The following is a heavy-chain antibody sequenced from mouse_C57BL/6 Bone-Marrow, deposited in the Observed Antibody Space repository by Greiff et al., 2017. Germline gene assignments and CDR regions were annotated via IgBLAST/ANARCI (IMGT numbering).Heavy chain of an antibody. CDR1: GFSLTSYG. CDR3: ARNSVTTVPLYYARDY. V-gene: IGHV2-2*01. CDR2: IWSGGST. D-gene: IGHD1-1*01. J-gene: IGHJ4*01. Sequence: VQLQQSGPGLVQPSQSLSITCTVSGFSLTSYGVHWVRPSPGKGLEWLGVIWSGGSTDYNAAFISRLSISKDKSKSQVFFKMNSLQADDTAIYYCARNSVTTVPLYYARDYWGQGTSVTVSS.